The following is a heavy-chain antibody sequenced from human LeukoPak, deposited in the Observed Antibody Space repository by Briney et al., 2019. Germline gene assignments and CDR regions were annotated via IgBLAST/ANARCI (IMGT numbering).Heavy chain of an antibody. CDR2: ISYDGSNK. J-gene: IGHJ4*02. CDR1: GFTFSSYA. CDR3: ARGLGVVTAVYFDY. D-gene: IGHD2-21*02. Sequence: PGGSLRLSCAASGFTFSSYAMHWVRQAPGKGLEWVAVISYDGSNKYYADSVKGRFTISRDNSKNTLYLRLNSLRAEDTAVYYCARGLGVVTAVYFDYWGQGTLVTVSS. V-gene: IGHV3-30-3*01.